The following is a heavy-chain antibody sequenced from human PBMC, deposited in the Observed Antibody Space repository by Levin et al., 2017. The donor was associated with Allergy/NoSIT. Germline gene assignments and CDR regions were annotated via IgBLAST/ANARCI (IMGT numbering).Heavy chain of an antibody. J-gene: IGHJ6*02. CDR1: GFTFSTYW. D-gene: IGHD3-3*01. CDR2: INSDGSST. CDR3: ARGLIYFVRPTYAMDV. Sequence: GESLKISCAASGFTFSTYWMYWVRQAPGKGLVWVSRINSDGSSTTYADSVKGRFTISRDNAKNTLYLQMSSLRAEDTAMYYCARGLIYFVRPTYAMDVWGQGTTVTVSS. V-gene: IGHV3-74*01.